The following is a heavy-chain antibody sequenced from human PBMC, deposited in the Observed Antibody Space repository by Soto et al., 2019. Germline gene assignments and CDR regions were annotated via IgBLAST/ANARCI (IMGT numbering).Heavy chain of an antibody. CDR1: GFSFSYA. J-gene: IGHJ4*02. V-gene: IGHV3-23*01. CDR3: AKDAVYNDGLWLVSD. D-gene: IGHD2-21*01. CDR2: ITGGGST. Sequence: DVQLLESGGGLVQPGGSLRLSCVVSGFSFSYAIICVRQAPGKGQEWVSGITGGGSTEYAASVKGRFTISRDNSKNTVYLQMNSLRAEDTAMYYCAKDAVYNDGLWLVSDWGQGTLVTVS.